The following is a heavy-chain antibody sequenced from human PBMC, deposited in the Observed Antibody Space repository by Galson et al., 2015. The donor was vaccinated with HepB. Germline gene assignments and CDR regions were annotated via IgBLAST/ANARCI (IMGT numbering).Heavy chain of an antibody. CDR1: GGSISSYY. CDR2: IYYSGST. CDR3: ARLSGDGYNHTTYYYYYGMDV. V-gene: IGHV4-59*01. J-gene: IGHJ6*02. D-gene: IGHD5-24*01. Sequence: SETLSLTCTVSGGSISSYYWSWIRQPPGKGLEWIGYIYYSGSTNYNPSLKSRVTISVDTSKNQFSLKLSSVTAADTAVYYCARLSGDGYNHTTYYYYYGMDVWGQGTTVTVSS.